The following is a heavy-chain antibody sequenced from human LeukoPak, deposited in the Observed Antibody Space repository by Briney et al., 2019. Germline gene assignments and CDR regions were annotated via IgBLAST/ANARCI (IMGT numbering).Heavy chain of an antibody. D-gene: IGHD6-6*01. Sequence: GGSLRLSCAASGFTFSSYAMHWVRQAPGKGLEWVAVISYDGSNKYYADSVKGRFTISRDNSKNSLYLQMNSLRAEDTAVYYCARESRIAARPHYYYYMDVWGKGTTVTVSS. V-gene: IGHV3-30*04. CDR2: ISYDGSNK. J-gene: IGHJ6*03. CDR1: GFTFSSYA. CDR3: ARESRIAARPHYYYYMDV.